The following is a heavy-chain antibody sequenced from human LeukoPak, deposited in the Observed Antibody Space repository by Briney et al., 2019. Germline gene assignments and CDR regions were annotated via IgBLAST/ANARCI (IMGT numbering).Heavy chain of an antibody. CDR1: GYTFTSYG. Sequence: ASVKVSCKASGYTFTSYGISWVRQAPGQGLEWMGWISAYNGNTNYAQKFQGRVTMTRDMSTSTVYMELSSLRSEDTAVYYCARAEAGFDYWGQGTLVTVSS. CDR2: ISAYNGNT. J-gene: IGHJ4*02. CDR3: ARAEAGFDY. V-gene: IGHV1-18*01.